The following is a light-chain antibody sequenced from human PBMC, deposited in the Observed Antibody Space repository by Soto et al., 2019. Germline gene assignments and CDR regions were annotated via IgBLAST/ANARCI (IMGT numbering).Light chain of an antibody. CDR3: QQYDNVPLT. V-gene: IGKV1-33*01. Sequence: DIQMTQSPSSLSASVGDRVTITCQASQDISNYLNWYQQKPGKAPKLLIYDASNLETGVPSRFSGSGSATDFTFTISSLQPEDIARYYCQQYDNVPLTFGGGTNVEIK. CDR2: DAS. CDR1: QDISNY. J-gene: IGKJ4*01.